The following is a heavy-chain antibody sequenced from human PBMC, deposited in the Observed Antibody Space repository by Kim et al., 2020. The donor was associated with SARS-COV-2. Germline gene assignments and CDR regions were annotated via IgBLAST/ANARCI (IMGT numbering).Heavy chain of an antibody. Sequence: GGSLRLSCTTSGFTFTGYAMSWVRQAPGKGLEWVSSIDGSDGTTYYVDSVKGRFTISRDNSKNTLYLQMSTLRADATAVYYCMKGGWGWIWDHWGQETLV. V-gene: IGHV3-23*01. J-gene: IGHJ4*02. CDR2: IDGSDGTT. D-gene: IGHD2-2*03. CDR3: MKGGWGWIWDH. CDR1: GFTFTGYA.